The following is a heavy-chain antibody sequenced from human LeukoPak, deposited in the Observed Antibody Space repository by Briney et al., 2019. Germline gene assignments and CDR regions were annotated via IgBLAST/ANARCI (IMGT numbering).Heavy chain of an antibody. CDR1: GFTFSSYD. Sequence: GGSLRLSCAASGFTFSSYDMHWVRQATGKGLEWVSAIGTAGDTYYPGSVKGRFTISRENAKNSLYLQMNSLRAGGTAVYYCARGVWFGELSYFDYWGQGTLVTVSS. D-gene: IGHD3-10*01. CDR2: IGTAGDT. CDR3: ARGVWFGELSYFDY. J-gene: IGHJ4*02. V-gene: IGHV3-13*01.